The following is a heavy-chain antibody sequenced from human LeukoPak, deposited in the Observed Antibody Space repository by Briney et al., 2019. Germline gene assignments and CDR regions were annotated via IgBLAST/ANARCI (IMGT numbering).Heavy chain of an antibody. CDR2: ISGSGGST. CDR3: AKVKITVVRGLIIKPDAFDI. V-gene: IGHV3-23*01. J-gene: IGHJ3*02. CDR1: GFTFSTYG. Sequence: GGSLRLSCAASGFTFSTYGMTWVRQAPGKGLGWVSSISGSGGSTYYADSVKGRVTVSRDNSKNTLFLQMNSLRAEDTAVYYCAKVKITVVRGLIIKPDAFDIWGQGTMVTVSS. D-gene: IGHD3-10*01.